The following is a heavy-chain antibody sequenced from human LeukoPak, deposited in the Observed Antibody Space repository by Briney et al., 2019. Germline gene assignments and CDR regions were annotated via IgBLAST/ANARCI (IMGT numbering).Heavy chain of an antibody. V-gene: IGHV4-59*01. Sequence: SETLSLTCSVSVGSISSYYWSWIRHPPGKGLECIGFIFFSGSPKYNPSHKSRVTISVDTSKNQFSLRLSSVTAADTAVYYCARVGDEVEMATIFDYWGQGNLVTVSS. J-gene: IGHJ4*02. D-gene: IGHD5-24*01. CDR3: ARVGDEVEMATIFDY. CDR2: IFFSGSP. CDR1: VGSISSYY.